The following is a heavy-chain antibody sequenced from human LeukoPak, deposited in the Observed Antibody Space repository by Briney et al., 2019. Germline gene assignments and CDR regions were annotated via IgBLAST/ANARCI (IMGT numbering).Heavy chain of an antibody. D-gene: IGHD3-10*01. CDR2: IDPSDSYT. CDR1: GYSFAYW. CDR3: ARPAASMVREPLDY. J-gene: IGHJ4*02. Sequence: GESLKISCKGSGYSFAYWIGWVRQMPGKGLEWMGRIDPSDSYTNYSPSFQGHVTISADKSISTAYLQWSSLKASDTAMYYCARPAASMVREPLDYWGQGTLVTVSS. V-gene: IGHV5-10-1*01.